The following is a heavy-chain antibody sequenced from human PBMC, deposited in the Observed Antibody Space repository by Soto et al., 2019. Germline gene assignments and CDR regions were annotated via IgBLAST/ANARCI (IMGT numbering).Heavy chain of an antibody. Sequence: QVQLQESGPGLVKPSQTLSLTCTVSGGSISSGDYYWSWIRQPPGKGLEWIGYIYYSGSTYYNPSLKSRVTISVDTSKNQFSLKLSSVTAADTAVYYCARDVGKWELPPHGMDVWGQGTTVTVSS. CDR2: IYYSGST. CDR1: GGSISSGDYY. J-gene: IGHJ6*02. CDR3: ARDVGKWELPPHGMDV. D-gene: IGHD1-26*01. V-gene: IGHV4-30-4*01.